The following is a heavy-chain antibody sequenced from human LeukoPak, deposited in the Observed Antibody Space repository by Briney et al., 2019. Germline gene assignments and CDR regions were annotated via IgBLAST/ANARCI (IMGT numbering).Heavy chain of an antibody. CDR1: GFTFSISW. CDR2: IDKHGSGK. D-gene: IGHD1-26*01. V-gene: IGHV3-7*01. J-gene: IGHJ4*02. Sequence: GGSLRLSCVASGFTFSISWVTWLRQAPGKGLEWVANIDKHGSGKYYVDSVKGRFAISRDYASNSVFLQMDSLRAEDTSVYYCARDAGWGYYDLWGQGTPVTVSS. CDR3: ARDAGWGYYDL.